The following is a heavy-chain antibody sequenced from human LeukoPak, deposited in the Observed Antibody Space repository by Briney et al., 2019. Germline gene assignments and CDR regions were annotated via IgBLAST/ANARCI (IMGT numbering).Heavy chain of an antibody. CDR2: INWNGGST. V-gene: IGHV3-20*04. CDR3: ARGQDTVITSRDAFDI. CDR1: GFTFSSYA. J-gene: IGHJ3*02. Sequence: GGSLRLSCAASGFTFSSYAMHWVRQAPGKGLEWVSGINWNGGSTGYADSVKGRFTISRDNAKNSLYLQMNSLRAEDTAVYYCARGQDTVITSRDAFDIWGQGTMVTVSS. D-gene: IGHD4-23*01.